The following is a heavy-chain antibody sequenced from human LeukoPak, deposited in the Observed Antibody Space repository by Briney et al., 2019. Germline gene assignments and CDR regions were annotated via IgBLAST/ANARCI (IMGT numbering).Heavy chain of an antibody. CDR3: AGQISDYYYYYIDV. CDR2: IYYSGTT. CDR1: GGSISSSHYY. Sequence: SETLSLTCTVSGGSISSSHYYWGWIRQSPGKGLEWIGTIYYSGTTYYNPSLESRVTISEDTSKNHFSLTLRSVTAADTAVYYCAGQISDYYYYYIDVWGKGTTVTVSS. V-gene: IGHV4-39*01. J-gene: IGHJ6*03. D-gene: IGHD3-10*01.